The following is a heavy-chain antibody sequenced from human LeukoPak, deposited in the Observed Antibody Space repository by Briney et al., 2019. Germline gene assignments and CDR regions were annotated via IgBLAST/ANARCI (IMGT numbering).Heavy chain of an antibody. V-gene: IGHV3-15*01. D-gene: IGHD5-12*01. CDR1: GFTFSNAW. CDR3: TTTPRGYSGYDTTLTYFDY. J-gene: IGHJ4*02. Sequence: GGSLRLSCAASGFTFSNAWMRWVRQAPGKGLEGVGRIKSKTDGGTTDYAAPVKGRFTISRDDSKNTLYLQMNSLKTEDTAVYYCTTTPRGYSGYDTTLTYFDYWGQGTLVTVSS. CDR2: IKSKTDGGTT.